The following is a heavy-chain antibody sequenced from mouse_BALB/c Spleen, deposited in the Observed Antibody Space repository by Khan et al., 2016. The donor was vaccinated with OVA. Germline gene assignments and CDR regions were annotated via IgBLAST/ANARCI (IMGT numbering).Heavy chain of an antibody. J-gene: IGHJ2*01. CDR2: ISSGSSTI. CDR1: GFTFSGFG. V-gene: IGHV5-17*02. Sequence: EVELVESGGGLVQPGGSRKLSCAASGFTFSGFGMHWVRQAPEKGLEWVAYISSGSSTIYYADTVKGRFTISSDNPKNTLFLQMTSLRSEATAMYFCARTGYYYFDYWGQGTTLTVSS. D-gene: IGHD4-1*01. CDR3: ARTGYYYFDY.